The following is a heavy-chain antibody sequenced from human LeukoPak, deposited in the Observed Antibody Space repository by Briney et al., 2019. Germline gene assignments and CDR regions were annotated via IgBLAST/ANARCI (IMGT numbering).Heavy chain of an antibody. V-gene: IGHV3-23*01. D-gene: IGHD5-18*01. CDR1: GFTFSSYA. CDR2: ISGSGGTT. J-gene: IGHJ4*02. Sequence: GGSLRLSCAASGFTFSSYAMSWVRQAPGKGLEWVSGISGSGGTTYYADSVKGRFTFSRDNSKNTLYLQMNSLRADDTAVYYCAKEAGYVYGGFDYWGQGTLVTVSS. CDR3: AKEAGYVYGGFDY.